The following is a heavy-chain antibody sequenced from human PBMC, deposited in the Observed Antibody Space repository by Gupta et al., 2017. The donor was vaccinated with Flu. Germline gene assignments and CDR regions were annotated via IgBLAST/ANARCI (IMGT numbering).Heavy chain of an antibody. D-gene: IGHD4-17*01. Sequence: QVQLQESGPGLVKPSETLSLNCSVSGDSISSYYWSWCRQPPGKGLEVVGNVYYSGSPNYNPSLRSRVSISIDKSKKHFSLKRTSVTAADTAIYYCARVTTTAPDYWGQGTLVTVSS. J-gene: IGHJ4*02. CDR1: GDSISSYY. CDR3: ARVTTTAPDY. V-gene: IGHV4-59*01. CDR2: VYYSGSP.